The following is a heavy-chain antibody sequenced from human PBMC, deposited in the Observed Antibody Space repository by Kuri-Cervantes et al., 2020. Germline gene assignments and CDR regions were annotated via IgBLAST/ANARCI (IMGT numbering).Heavy chain of an antibody. CDR2: ISYDGSNK. J-gene: IGHJ6*03. D-gene: IGHD3-9*01. CDR3: ARARYFDRYYYMDV. V-gene: IGHV3-30-3*01. CDR1: GFTFSNFA. Sequence: GGSLRLSCAASGFTFSNFAMHWVRQAPGKGLEWVAVISYDGSNKYYADSVKGRFTVSRDNSKNTLYLEMDSLRAGDTAVYYCARARYFDRYYYMDVWGKGTTVTVSS.